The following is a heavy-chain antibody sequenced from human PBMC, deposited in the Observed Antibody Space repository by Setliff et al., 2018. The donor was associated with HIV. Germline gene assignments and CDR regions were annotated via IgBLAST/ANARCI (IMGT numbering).Heavy chain of an antibody. CDR3: ARVGSYWSTFDY. CDR2: INTETGNP. D-gene: IGHD1-26*01. Sequence: ASVKVSCKASGYTFTAYGITWVRQAPGQGLEWMGWINTETGNPMYAQGFKGRFVFSLDTYVSPAYLQISSLKTEDTAMYYCARVGSYWSTFDYWGQGALVTVSS. V-gene: IGHV7-4-1*02. J-gene: IGHJ4*02. CDR1: GYTFTAYG.